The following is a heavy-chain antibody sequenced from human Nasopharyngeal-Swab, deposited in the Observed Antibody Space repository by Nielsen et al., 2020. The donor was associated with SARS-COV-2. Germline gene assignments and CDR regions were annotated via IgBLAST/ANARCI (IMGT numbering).Heavy chain of an antibody. CDR2: LNPNTGVA. J-gene: IGHJ4*02. D-gene: IGHD6-13*01. V-gene: IGHV1-2*06. Sequence: ASAKLSCKPSGYTFSDYFLHWVREAPGQGLEWMGRLNPNTGVANYAQKFQGRVTMTRDTSLSTGYMELSSLRSDDTAVYYCARKKQLVRPFDYWGQGTLVTVSS. CDR3: ARKKQLVRPFDY. CDR1: GYTFSDYF.